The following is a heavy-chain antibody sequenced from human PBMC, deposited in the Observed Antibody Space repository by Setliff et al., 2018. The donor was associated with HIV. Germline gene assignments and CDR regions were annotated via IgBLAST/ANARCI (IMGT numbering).Heavy chain of an antibody. CDR3: AGPRGDEAFDI. Sequence: SVKVSCKASGDTSSTYAINWVRQAPGQGLEWIGQFIPILDITNYAQKFQGRVTITADKSTNPMYMEMTSLTSEDTAVYYCAGPRGDEAFDIWGQGTMVTVSS. CDR2: FIPILDIT. D-gene: IGHD3-10*01. J-gene: IGHJ3*02. V-gene: IGHV1-69*10. CDR1: GDTSSTYA.